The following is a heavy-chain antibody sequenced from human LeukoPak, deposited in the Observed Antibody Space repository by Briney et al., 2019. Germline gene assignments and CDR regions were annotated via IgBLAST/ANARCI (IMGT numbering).Heavy chain of an antibody. CDR2: TGSNGVT. CDR3: GIRDTSDYYVF. V-gene: IGHV3-23*01. J-gene: IGHJ4*02. D-gene: IGHD3-22*01. CDR1: GFTFTNYE. Sequence: GGSLRLSCAVSGFTFTNYEMNWARQAPGKGLEWVSATGSNGVTYYADSVKGRFTISRDNSKNALYLQMNGLRADDTAVYYCGIRDTSDYYVFWGQGTLVTVSS.